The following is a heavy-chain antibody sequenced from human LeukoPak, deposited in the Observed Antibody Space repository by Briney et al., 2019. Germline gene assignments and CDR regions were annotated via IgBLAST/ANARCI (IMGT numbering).Heavy chain of an antibody. D-gene: IGHD3-16*02. CDR3: SRVVWGGYRKVS. Sequence: GGSLRLSCAASGFTFSTYNMNWVRQAPGKGLEWGSYISIRSSTIYYADSVKGRFTLSRDNDTNSLYLQMTSWRAEDTSVDCWSRVVWGGYRKVSWGQGTPVTVSS. CDR2: ISIRSSTI. CDR1: GFTFSTYN. J-gene: IGHJ5*02. V-gene: IGHV3-48*01.